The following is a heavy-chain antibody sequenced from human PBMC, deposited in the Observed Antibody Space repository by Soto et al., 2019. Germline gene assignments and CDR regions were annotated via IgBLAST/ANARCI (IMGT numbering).Heavy chain of an antibody. V-gene: IGHV1-3*01. Sequence: QVQLVQSGAEVKKTGASGKVSCKASGYTFTSYAMHWVRQAPGQRLEWMGWINAGNGNTKYSQKFQGRVTITRDTSASTAYMELGSLRSEDTAVYYCARLGAAMVRDPFDYCCQGTLVTVSS. CDR3: ARLGAAMVRDPFDY. J-gene: IGHJ4*02. CDR1: GYTFTSYA. CDR2: INAGNGNT. D-gene: IGHD3-10*01.